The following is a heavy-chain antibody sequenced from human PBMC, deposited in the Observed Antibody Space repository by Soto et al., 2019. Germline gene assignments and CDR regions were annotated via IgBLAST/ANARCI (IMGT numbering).Heavy chain of an antibody. D-gene: IGHD3-10*01. CDR3: ARLPYGSGSYYTYYYYSGMDV. J-gene: IGHJ6*02. Sequence: QVQLQESGPGLVKPSGTLSLTCAVSGGSISSSNWWSWVRQPPGKGLEWIGEIYHSGSTNYNPSLKSRVTISVDKSKNQFSLKLSSVTAADTAVYYCARLPYGSGSYYTYYYYSGMDVWGQGTTVTVSS. CDR2: IYHSGST. V-gene: IGHV4-4*02. CDR1: GGSISSSNW.